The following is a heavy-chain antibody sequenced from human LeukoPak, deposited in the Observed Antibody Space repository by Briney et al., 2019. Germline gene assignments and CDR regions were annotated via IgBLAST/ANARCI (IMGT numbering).Heavy chain of an antibody. Sequence: SVKVSCKASGYTFTSYAISWVRQAPGQGLEWMGGIIPIFGTANYAQKFQGRVTITADESTSTAYMELSSLRSEDTAVYYCARDPYQLLRGLYYYYYGMDVWGQGTTVTVSS. D-gene: IGHD2-2*01. V-gene: IGHV1-69*13. CDR1: GYTFTSYA. J-gene: IGHJ6*02. CDR2: IIPIFGTA. CDR3: ARDPYQLLRGLYYYYYGMDV.